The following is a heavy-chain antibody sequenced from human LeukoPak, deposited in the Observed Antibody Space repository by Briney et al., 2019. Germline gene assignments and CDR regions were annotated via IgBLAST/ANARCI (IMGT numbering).Heavy chain of an antibody. CDR1: GFTFSSYE. D-gene: IGHD2-21*02. CDR2: MSSSGSTI. J-gene: IGHJ4*02. CDR3: ARVNIVVVTATPDYFEY. V-gene: IGHV3-48*03. Sequence: GGSLRLSCAASGFTFSSYEMNWVRQAPGKGLEWVSYMSSSGSTIYYADSVNGRFTISRDNAKNSLYLQMNSLRAEDTAVYYCARVNIVVVTATPDYFEYWGQGTLVTVSS.